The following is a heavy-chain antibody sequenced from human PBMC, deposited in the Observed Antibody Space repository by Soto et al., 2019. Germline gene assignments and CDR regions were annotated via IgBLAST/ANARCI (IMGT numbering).Heavy chain of an antibody. V-gene: IGHV4-31*03. J-gene: IGHJ5*02. Sequence: SETLSLTCTVSGVSVSSGGYYWSWVRQHPGKGLEWIGYIYNSGSTNYNPSLKSRVNISVHTSKNQFSLKLTSVTAADTAVYYCASFDRRFDPWGQGTLVTVSS. CDR2: IYNSGST. CDR1: GVSVSSGGYY. CDR3: ASFDRRFDP.